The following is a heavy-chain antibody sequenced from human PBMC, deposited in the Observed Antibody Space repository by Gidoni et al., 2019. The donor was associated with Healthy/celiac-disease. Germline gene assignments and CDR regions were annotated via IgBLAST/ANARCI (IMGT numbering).Heavy chain of an antibody. CDR3: ARGVVVPAASTHWFDP. J-gene: IGHJ5*02. D-gene: IGHD2-2*01. Sequence: QVQLVQSGAAVKKPGASVQVSCKASGYTVTSYYMHWLRQTPGQGLEWMGIINPSGGSTSYAQKFQGRVTMTRDTSTSTVNMELSSLRSKDTAVYYCARGVVVPAASTHWFDPWGQGTLVTVSS. V-gene: IGHV1-46*01. CDR1: GYTVTSYY. CDR2: INPSGGST.